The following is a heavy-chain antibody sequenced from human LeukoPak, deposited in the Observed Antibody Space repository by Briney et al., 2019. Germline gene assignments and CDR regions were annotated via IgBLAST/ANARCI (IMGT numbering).Heavy chain of an antibody. D-gene: IGHD1-26*01. Sequence: PSETLSLTCTVSGGSISSYYWSWSRHPPGKGLEWMGYIYYSGSTNYNPSLKSRVTISVDASKYQLSLKLSSVTAADTAVYYCARGPPYDLREYYYYMDVWGKGTRSPSP. J-gene: IGHJ6*03. V-gene: IGHV4-59*01. CDR2: IYYSGST. CDR3: ARGPPYDLREYYYYMDV. CDR1: GGSISSYY.